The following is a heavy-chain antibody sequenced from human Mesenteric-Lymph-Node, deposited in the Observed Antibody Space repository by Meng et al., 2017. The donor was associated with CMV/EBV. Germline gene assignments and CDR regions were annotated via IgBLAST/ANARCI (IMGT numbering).Heavy chain of an antibody. D-gene: IGHD6-6*01. CDR1: GGSITSSSYY. V-gene: IGHV4-39*07. Sequence: SETLSLTCTVSGGSITSSSYYWGWIRQPPGKGLEWIGSIYYSGSTYYNPSLKSRVTISLDTSKNQFSLKLSSVTAADTAVYYCARDRGSSHFYYGLDVWGQGTTVTVSS. CDR2: IYYSGST. CDR3: ARDRGSSHFYYGLDV. J-gene: IGHJ6*02.